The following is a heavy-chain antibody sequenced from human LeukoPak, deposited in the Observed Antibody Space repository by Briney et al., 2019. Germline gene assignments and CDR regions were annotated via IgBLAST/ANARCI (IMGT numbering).Heavy chain of an antibody. Sequence: ASVSLSCRASGYTFTSNGISWVPHAPEQGLEGVGCLSAKNGNTNHAQELQGSVTMTTDTSRRTVYMEVRRLRSDDTAVLHCGVYIGPDYGFLGGFYIGFDYWGQGTLVTVSS. J-gene: IGHJ4*02. V-gene: IGHV1-18*04. CDR3: GVYIGPDYGFLGGFYIGFDY. CDR1: GYTFTSNG. D-gene: IGHD3-3*01. CDR2: LSAKNGNT.